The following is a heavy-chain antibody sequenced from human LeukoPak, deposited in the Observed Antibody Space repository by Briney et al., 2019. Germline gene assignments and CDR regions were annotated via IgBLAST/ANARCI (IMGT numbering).Heavy chain of an antibody. CDR1: GFTVSSNY. D-gene: IGHD3-16*01. Sequence: TGGSLRLSCAASGFTVSSNYMSWVRQAPGKGLEWVSVIYSGGSTYYADSVKGRFTISRDNSKNTLYLQMNSLRAEDTAVYYCARVISFLYEFDYWGQGTLVTVSS. V-gene: IGHV3-53*01. CDR3: ARVISFLYEFDY. CDR2: IYSGGST. J-gene: IGHJ4*02.